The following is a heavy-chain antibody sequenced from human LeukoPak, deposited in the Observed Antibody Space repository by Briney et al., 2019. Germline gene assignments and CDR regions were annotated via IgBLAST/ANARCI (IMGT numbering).Heavy chain of an antibody. J-gene: IGHJ6*02. Sequence: ASVKVSCKVSGYTLTELSMHWVRQAPGKGLEWMGGFDPEDGETIYAQKFQGRVTMTEDTSTDTAYMELSSLRSEDTAVYYCARADIASRYSSSSNLVYYYYGMDVWGQGTTVTVSS. V-gene: IGHV1-24*01. CDR1: GYTLTELS. CDR3: ARADIASRYSSSSNLVYYYYGMDV. D-gene: IGHD6-6*01. CDR2: FDPEDGET.